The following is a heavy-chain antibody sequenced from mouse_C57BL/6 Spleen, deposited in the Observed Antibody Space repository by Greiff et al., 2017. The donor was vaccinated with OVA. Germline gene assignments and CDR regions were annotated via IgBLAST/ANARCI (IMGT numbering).Heavy chain of an antibody. D-gene: IGHD4-1*01. CDR3: AKLTGGRYFDY. J-gene: IGHJ2*01. CDR2: ISYDGSN. V-gene: IGHV3-6*01. CDR1: GYSITSGYY. Sequence: ESGPGLVKPSQSLSLTCSVTGYSITSGYYWNWIRQFPGNKLEWMGYISYDGSNNYNPSLKNRISITRDTSKNQFFLKLNSVTTEDTATYYCAKLTGGRYFDYWGQGTTLTVSS.